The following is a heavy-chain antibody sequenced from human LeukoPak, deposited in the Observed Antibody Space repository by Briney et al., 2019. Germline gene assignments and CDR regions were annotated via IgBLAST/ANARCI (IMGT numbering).Heavy chain of an antibody. Sequence: GGSLRLSCAASGFTFSTFSMNWVRQTPGKGLEWVSSISGSGSDIYYADSVKGRFTISRDNPKRSLYLQMNSLRAEDTAVYYCARRTFPNDAFDVWGQGTVVTVSS. D-gene: IGHD1-7*01. CDR1: GFTFSTFS. V-gene: IGHV3-21*01. J-gene: IGHJ3*01. CDR2: ISGSGSDI. CDR3: ARRTFPNDAFDV.